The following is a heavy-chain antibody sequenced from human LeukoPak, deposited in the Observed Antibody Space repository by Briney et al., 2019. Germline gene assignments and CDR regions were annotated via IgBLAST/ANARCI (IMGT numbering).Heavy chain of an antibody. D-gene: IGHD5-18*01. CDR1: GFTFSSYA. CDR2: ISGSGGST. Sequence: SGGSLRLSCAASGFTFSSYAMSWVRQAPGKGLEWVSAISGSGGSTYYADSVKGRFTISRDNSKNTLYLQMNSLRAKDTAVYYCAKARGYSYGEIFDYWGQGTLVTVSS. V-gene: IGHV3-23*01. CDR3: AKARGYSYGEIFDY. J-gene: IGHJ4*02.